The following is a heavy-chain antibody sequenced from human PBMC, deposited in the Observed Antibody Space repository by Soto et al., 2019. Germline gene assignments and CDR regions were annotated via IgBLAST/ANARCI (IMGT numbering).Heavy chain of an antibody. V-gene: IGHV3-23*01. D-gene: IGHD3-16*02. J-gene: IGHJ4*02. CDR2: ISGSGGST. CDR1: GFTFSSYA. CDR3: AKDPARAITFGGVIVTEAFDY. Sequence: GGSLRLSCAASGFTFSSYAMSWVRQAPGKGLEWVSAISGSGGSTYYADSVKGRFTISRDNSKNTLYLQMNSLRAEDTAVYYCAKDPARAITFGGVIVTEAFDYWGQGTLVTVSS.